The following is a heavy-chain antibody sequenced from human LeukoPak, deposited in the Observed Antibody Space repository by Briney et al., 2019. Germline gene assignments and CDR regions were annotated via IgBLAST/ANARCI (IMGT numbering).Heavy chain of an antibody. J-gene: IGHJ3*02. D-gene: IGHD6-6*01. V-gene: IGHV4-61*02. CDR1: GGPISSGSYY. Sequence: SETLSLTCTVSGGPISSGSYYWSWIRQPAGKGLEWIGRIYTSGSTNYNPSLKSRVTISVDTSKNQFSLKLSSVTAADTAVYYCARGSDAFDIWGQGTMVTVSS. CDR3: ARGSDAFDI. CDR2: IYTSGST.